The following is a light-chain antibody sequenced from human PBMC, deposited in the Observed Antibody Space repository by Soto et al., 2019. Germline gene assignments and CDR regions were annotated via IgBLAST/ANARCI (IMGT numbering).Light chain of an antibody. CDR3: QSADSSGTWV. V-gene: IGLV1-51*01. J-gene: IGLJ3*02. CDR2: DDN. Sequence: QSVMTQPPSVSAAPGQKVTISCSGSSSNIGGNSVSWYQQLPGTAPKLLIYDDNKRPSGIPDRFSGSSSGTTVTLTISGVQAEDEADYYCQSADSSGTWVFGGGTKLTVL. CDR1: SSNIGGNS.